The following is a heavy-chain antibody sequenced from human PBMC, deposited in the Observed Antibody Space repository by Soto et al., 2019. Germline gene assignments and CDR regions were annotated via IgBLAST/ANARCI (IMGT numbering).Heavy chain of an antibody. CDR2: IIPIFGTA. CDR3: ATGGYSYGYGIIDY. V-gene: IGHV1-69*13. J-gene: IGHJ4*02. D-gene: IGHD5-18*01. Sequence: SVKVSCKASGGTFSSYAISWVRQAPGQGLEWMGGIIPIFGTANYAQKFQGRVTITADESTSTAYMELSSLRSEDTAVYYCATGGYSYGYGIIDYWGQGTLVTVSS. CDR1: GGTFSSYA.